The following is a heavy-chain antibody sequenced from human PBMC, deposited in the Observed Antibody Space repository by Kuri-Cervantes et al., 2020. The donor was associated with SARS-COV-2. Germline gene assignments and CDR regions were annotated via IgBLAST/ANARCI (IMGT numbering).Heavy chain of an antibody. Sequence: SVKVSCKATGGTFSSYTISWVRQAPGQGLEWMGGIIPIFGTANYAQKFQGRVTITADKSTSTAYMELSSLRSEDTAVYYCARFGSQEDGYNSGNYWGQGTLVTVSS. CDR1: GGTFSSYT. V-gene: IGHV1-69*06. CDR3: ARFGSQEDGYNSGNY. CDR2: IIPIFGTA. D-gene: IGHD5-24*01. J-gene: IGHJ4*02.